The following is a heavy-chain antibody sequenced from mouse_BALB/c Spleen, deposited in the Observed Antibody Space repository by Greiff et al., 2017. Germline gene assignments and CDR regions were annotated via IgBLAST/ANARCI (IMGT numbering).Heavy chain of an antibody. Sequence: QVQLQQSGAELVRPGSSVKISCKASGYAFSSYWMNWVKQRPGQGLEWIGQIYPGDGDTNYNGKFKGKATLTADKSSSTAYMQLSSLTSEDSAVYFCARGRYGNYGYAIDYWGQGTSVTVSS. J-gene: IGHJ4*01. CDR3: ARGRYGNYGYAIDY. V-gene: IGHV1-80*01. D-gene: IGHD2-10*02. CDR2: IYPGDGDT. CDR1: GYAFSSYW.